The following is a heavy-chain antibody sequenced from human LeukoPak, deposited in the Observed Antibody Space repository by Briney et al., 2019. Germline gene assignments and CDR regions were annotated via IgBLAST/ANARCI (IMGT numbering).Heavy chain of an antibody. D-gene: IGHD3-22*01. J-gene: IGHJ4*02. Sequence: ASVKVSCKASGYTVTSYDINWVRQATGQGLECMGWMNPNSGNTGYAQKFQGRVTMTRNTSISTAYMELSSLRSEDTAVYYCARGPQYYYDSSGYKYYFDYWGQGTLVTVSS. CDR2: MNPNSGNT. CDR3: ARGPQYYYDSSGYKYYFDY. V-gene: IGHV1-8*01. CDR1: GYTVTSYD.